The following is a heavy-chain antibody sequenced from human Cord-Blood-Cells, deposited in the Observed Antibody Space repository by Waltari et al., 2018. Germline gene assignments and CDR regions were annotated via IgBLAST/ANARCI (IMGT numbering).Heavy chain of an antibody. CDR2: INHSGST. CDR1: GGSFSGYY. Sequence: QVQLQQWGAGLLKPSETLSPTCAVYGGSFSGYYWSWIRQPPGKGLEWIGEINHSGSTNYNPSLKSRVTISVDTSKNQFSLKLSSVTAADTAVYYCATRYSGSYYAFDIWGQGTMVTVSS. CDR3: ATRYSGSYYAFDI. V-gene: IGHV4-34*01. D-gene: IGHD1-26*01. J-gene: IGHJ3*02.